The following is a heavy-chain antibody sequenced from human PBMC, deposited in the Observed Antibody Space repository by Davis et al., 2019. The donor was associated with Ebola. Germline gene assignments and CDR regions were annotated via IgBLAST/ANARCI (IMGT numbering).Heavy chain of an antibody. D-gene: IGHD3/OR15-3a*01. V-gene: IGHV4-39*07. J-gene: IGHJ4*02. Sequence: SETLSLTCTVSGGSISSSSYYWGWIRQPPGKGLEWIGSIYYSGSTYYNPSLKSRLTLSVDTSKNQFSLKLSSVSAADTAVYYCATWTSRFDFWGQGTLVTVSS. CDR2: IYYSGST. CDR3: ATWTSRFDF. CDR1: GGSISSSSYY.